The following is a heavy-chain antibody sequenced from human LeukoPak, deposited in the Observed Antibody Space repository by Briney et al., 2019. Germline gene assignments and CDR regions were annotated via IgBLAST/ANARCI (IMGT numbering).Heavy chain of an antibody. CDR3: ARADRPYYYYYYYMDV. Sequence: ASVKVSCKTSGYTFSDYYIHWIRQAPGQGLEWMGWINPNSGGTNYAQKFQGRVTMTRDTSISTAYMELSRLRSDDTAVYYCARADRPYYYYYYYMDVWGKGTTVTVSS. CDR1: GYTFSDYY. J-gene: IGHJ6*03. CDR2: INPNSGGT. V-gene: IGHV1-2*02.